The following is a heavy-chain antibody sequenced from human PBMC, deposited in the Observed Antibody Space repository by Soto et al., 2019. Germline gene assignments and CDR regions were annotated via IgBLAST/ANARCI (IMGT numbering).Heavy chain of an antibody. Sequence: QVQLVESGGGVVQPGRSLRLSCAASGFTFSSYGMHWVRQAPGKGLEWVAVIWYDGSNKYYADSVKGRFTISRDNSKNTLYLQMNSLRAEDTAVYYCAREELAAISSLQYWYFDLWGRGTLVTVSS. V-gene: IGHV3-33*01. CDR1: GFTFSSYG. D-gene: IGHD2-15*01. CDR2: IWYDGSNK. CDR3: AREELAAISSLQYWYFDL. J-gene: IGHJ2*01.